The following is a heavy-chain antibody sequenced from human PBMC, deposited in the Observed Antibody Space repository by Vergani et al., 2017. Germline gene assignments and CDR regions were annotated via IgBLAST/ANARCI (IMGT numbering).Heavy chain of an antibody. V-gene: IGHV3-30-3*01. Sequence: QVQLVESGGGVVQPGRSLRLSCAASGFTFSSYAMHWVRQAPGKGLEWVAVISYDGSNKYYADSVKGRFTISRDNSKNTLYLQMNSLRAEDTAVYYCARERLRLGELSLGASYYYGMDVWGQGTTVTVSS. CDR2: ISYDGSNK. CDR1: GFTFSSYA. J-gene: IGHJ6*02. CDR3: ARERLRLGELSLGASYYYGMDV. D-gene: IGHD3-16*02.